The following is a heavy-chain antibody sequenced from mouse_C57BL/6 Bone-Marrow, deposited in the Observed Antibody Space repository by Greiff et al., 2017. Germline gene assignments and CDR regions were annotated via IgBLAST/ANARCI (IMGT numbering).Heavy chain of an antibody. CDR1: GYAFSTYW. J-gene: IGHJ2*01. V-gene: IGHV1-80*01. Sequence: LQQSGASVKISCKVSGYAFSTYWMNWVKQRPGKGLAWIGQIYPGDCDTNYNGKFKGKATLTANKSSSTAYMQLSSLTSEDSAVYFCARDWDYFDYWGQGTTLTVSS. CDR2: IYPGDCDT. CDR3: ARDWDYFDY. D-gene: IGHD4-1*01.